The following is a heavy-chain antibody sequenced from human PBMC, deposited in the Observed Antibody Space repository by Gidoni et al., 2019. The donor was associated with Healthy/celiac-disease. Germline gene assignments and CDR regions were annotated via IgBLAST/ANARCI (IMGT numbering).Heavy chain of an antibody. V-gene: IGHV3-23*01. CDR3: AKDLSSSGYYYPLDY. J-gene: IGHJ4*02. Sequence: EVQLLESGGGLVQPGGSLRLSCAASEFTFSNYAMNWVRQVPGKGLEWVSAISASGGSTYYADSVKGRFTISRDNSKNTLYLQMNSLRADDTAVYYCAKDLSSSGYYYPLDYWGQGTLVTVSS. CDR1: EFTFSNYA. D-gene: IGHD3-22*01. CDR2: ISASGGST.